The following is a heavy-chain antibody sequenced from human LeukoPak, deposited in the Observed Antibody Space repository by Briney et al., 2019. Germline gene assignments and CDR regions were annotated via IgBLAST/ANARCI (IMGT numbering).Heavy chain of an antibody. CDR3: ARWNNYYGSGSYYFDY. CDR2: VNAGNGNT. V-gene: IGHV1-3*01. CDR1: GYTSTSYA. D-gene: IGHD3-10*01. Sequence: ASVKVSCKASGYTSTSYAMHWVRQAPGQRLEWMGWVNAGNGNTKYSQKFQGRVTITRDTSASTAYMELSSLRSEDTAVYYCARWNNYYGSGSYYFDYWGQGTLVTVSS. J-gene: IGHJ4*02.